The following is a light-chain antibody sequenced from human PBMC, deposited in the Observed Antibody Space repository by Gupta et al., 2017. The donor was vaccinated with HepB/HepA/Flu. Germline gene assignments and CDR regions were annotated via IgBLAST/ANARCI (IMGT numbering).Light chain of an antibody. Sequence: DIQMTQSPSSLSASVGDRVTITCRASQSISTYLNWYQQKPGKAPNVLIYAASSLQSGVPSRFSGSGSGPDFTLTISKRQPEDSATYYCQQTDSAPLTFGQGTRLEIK. J-gene: IGKJ5*01. CDR1: QSISTY. V-gene: IGKV1-39*01. CDR2: AAS. CDR3: QQTDSAPLT.